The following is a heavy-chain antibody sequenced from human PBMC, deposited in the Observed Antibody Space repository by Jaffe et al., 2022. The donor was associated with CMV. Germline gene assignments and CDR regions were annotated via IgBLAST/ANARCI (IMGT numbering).Heavy chain of an antibody. J-gene: IGHJ6*03. CDR2: IYYSGST. Sequence: QVQLQESGPGLVKPSETLSLTCTVSGGSISSYYWSWIRQPPGKGLEWIGYIYYSGSTNYNPSLKSRVTISVDTSKNQFSLKLSSVTAADTAVYYCARGTGYSSSWYKPPDYYYMDVWGKGTTVTVSS. D-gene: IGHD6-13*01. V-gene: IGHV4-59*01. CDR1: GGSISSYY. CDR3: ARGTGYSSSWYKPPDYYYMDV.